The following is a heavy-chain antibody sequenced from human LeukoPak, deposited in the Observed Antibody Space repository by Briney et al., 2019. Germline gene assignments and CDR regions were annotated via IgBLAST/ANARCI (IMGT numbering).Heavy chain of an antibody. CDR1: GGSLRTYY. CDR3: ARASRFYYGLDV. CDR2: VNHIGTT. J-gene: IGHJ6*02. V-gene: IGHV4-34*01. Sequence: SETLSLTCGVYGGSLRTYYWTWVRQHPGKGLEWIGEVNHIGTTNYNPTLESRVTISVDTAKNHLSLKLTSVTAADAAVYYCARASRFYYGLDVWGQGTTVTVS.